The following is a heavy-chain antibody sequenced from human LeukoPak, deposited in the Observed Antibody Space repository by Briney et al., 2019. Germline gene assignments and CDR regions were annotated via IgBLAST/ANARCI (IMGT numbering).Heavy chain of an antibody. CDR2: IYYSGST. CDR1: GGSISSRNYY. J-gene: IGHJ4*02. V-gene: IGHV4-39*02. D-gene: IGHD4-17*01. CDR3: ASRPPDYGDLFDY. Sequence: SETLSLTCTVSGGSISSRNYYWGWIRQPPGKGLEWIGTIYYSGSTYYNPSLKSRVTISVDTSKNHFSLRLSSVTAADTAVYYCASRPPDYGDLFDYWGQGTLVTVSS.